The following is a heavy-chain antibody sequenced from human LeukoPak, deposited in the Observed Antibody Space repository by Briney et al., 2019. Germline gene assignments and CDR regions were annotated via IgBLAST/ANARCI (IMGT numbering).Heavy chain of an antibody. J-gene: IGHJ6*02. CDR1: GDSISGYY. CDR3: ARGDSSGWPLYYYYGMDV. CDR2: IKQDGSEK. V-gene: IGHV3-7*01. Sequence: ETLSLTCTVSGDSISGYYWSWIRQPPGKGLEWVANIKQDGSEKYYVDSVKGRFTISRDNAKNSLYLQMNSLRAEDTAVYYCARGDSSGWPLYYYYGMDVWGQGTTVTVSS. D-gene: IGHD6-19*01.